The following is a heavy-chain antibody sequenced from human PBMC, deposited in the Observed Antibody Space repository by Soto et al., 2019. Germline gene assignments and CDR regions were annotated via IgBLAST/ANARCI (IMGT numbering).Heavy chain of an antibody. J-gene: IGHJ5*02. CDR2: IYWDDDK. Sequence: QITLKESGPTLVKPTQTLTLTCTFSGFSLSTSGVGVGWIRQPPGKALEWLALIYWDDDKRYSPSLKSRLTITQDTPKTQVVLTMTNLDPVDTATYYCAHSLIGYYYDSSGSNWFDPWGQGTLVTVSS. CDR3: AHSLIGYYYDSSGSNWFDP. CDR1: GFSLSTSGVG. V-gene: IGHV2-5*02. D-gene: IGHD3-22*01.